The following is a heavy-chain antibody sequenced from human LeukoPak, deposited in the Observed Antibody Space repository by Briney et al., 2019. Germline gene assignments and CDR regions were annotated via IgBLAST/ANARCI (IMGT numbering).Heavy chain of an antibody. CDR2: INPNSGVT. Sequence: ASVKVSCKASGYTFTAYYMHWVRQAPGQGLEWMGWINPNSGVTNYAQTFQGRVTITRYTSISTAYMELSRLTSDDTAVYYCARDSRGFSVDPWGQGTLVTVSS. V-gene: IGHV1-2*02. D-gene: IGHD2-15*01. J-gene: IGHJ5*02. CDR3: ARDSRGFSVDP. CDR1: GYTFTAYY.